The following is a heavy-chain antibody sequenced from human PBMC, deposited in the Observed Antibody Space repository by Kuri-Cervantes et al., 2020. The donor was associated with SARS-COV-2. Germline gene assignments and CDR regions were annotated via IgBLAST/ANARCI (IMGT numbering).Heavy chain of an antibody. CDR3: ARQGGIVVVPAAL. CDR1: GGSINSSSFY. CDR2: IYYSGST. D-gene: IGHD2-2*01. Sequence: SETLSLTCSVSGGSINSSSFYWGWIRQPPGKGLEWIGMIYYSGSTYYNPSLKSRVTISVDTSKNQFSLKLSSVTAADTAVYYCARQGGIVVVPAALWGQGTLVTVSS. J-gene: IGHJ4*02. V-gene: IGHV4-39*01.